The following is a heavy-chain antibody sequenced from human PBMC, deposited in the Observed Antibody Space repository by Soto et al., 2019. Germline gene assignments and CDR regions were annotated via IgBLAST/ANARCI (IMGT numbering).Heavy chain of an antibody. CDR3: ARDAVTDYYDSSGYPGYWFDP. D-gene: IGHD3-22*01. CDR1: GYTFTGCY. CDR2: INPNSGGT. J-gene: IGHJ5*02. V-gene: IGHV1-2*04. Sequence: GASVKVSCKASGYTFTGCYMHWVRQAPGQGLEWMGWINPNSGGTNYAQKFQGWVTMTRDTSISTAYMELSRLRSDDTAVYYCARDAVTDYYDSSGYPGYWFDPWGQGTLVTVSS.